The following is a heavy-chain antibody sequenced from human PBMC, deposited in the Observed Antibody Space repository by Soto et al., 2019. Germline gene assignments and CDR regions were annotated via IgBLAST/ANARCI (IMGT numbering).Heavy chain of an antibody. Sequence: GGSLRLSCAASGFTFSSYSMNWVRQAPGKGLEWVSYISSSSSTIYYADSVKGRFTISRDNAKNSLYLQMNSLRAEDTAVYYCARDTDYGGYSEAFDIWGQGTMVTVSS. CDR1: GFTFSSYS. J-gene: IGHJ3*02. D-gene: IGHD4-17*01. CDR3: ARDTDYGGYSEAFDI. V-gene: IGHV3-48*01. CDR2: ISSSSSTI.